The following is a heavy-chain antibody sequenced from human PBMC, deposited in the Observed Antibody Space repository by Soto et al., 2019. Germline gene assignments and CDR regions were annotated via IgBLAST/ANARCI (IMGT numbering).Heavy chain of an antibody. Sequence: QVQLVQSGAEVKKPGSSVKVSCTTSGGTISSFGMNWVREAPGQGLEWMGGIVPIDGSTKYAEKFQGRVTITADASTSSVYMDLSSLRSEDTAVYYSARSFTKSRRGGVAFDYWGQGTLLTVSP. V-gene: IGHV1-69*01. CDR3: ARSFTKSRRGGVAFDY. CDR2: IVPIDGST. D-gene: IGHD3-3*01. J-gene: IGHJ4*02. CDR1: GGTISSFG.